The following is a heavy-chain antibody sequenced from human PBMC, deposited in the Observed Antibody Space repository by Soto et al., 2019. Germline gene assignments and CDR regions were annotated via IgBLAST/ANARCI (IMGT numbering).Heavy chain of an antibody. CDR2: IWFDGSKK. D-gene: IGHD3-22*01. V-gene: IGHV3-33*01. J-gene: IGHJ5*02. CDR1: GFKFRNYA. CDR3: ARAHTMMILDRFDP. Sequence: PGGSLRLSCAASGFKFRNYAIHWVRQAPGKGLEWLAVIWFDGSKKYYADSVKGRCTISRDNSKNTVYLDMNSLTADDSGVFYCARAHTMMILDRFDPWGHGTLVTSPQ.